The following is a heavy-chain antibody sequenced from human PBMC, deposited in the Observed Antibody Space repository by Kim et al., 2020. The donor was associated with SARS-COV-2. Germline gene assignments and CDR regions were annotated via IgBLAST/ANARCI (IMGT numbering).Heavy chain of an antibody. Sequence: SVKVSCKASGGTFSSYAISWVRQAPGQGLEWMGRIIPILGIANYAQKFQGRVTITADKSTSTAYMELSSLRSEDTAVYYCARDPNYYDSSGYYSLFDYWGQGTLVTVSS. D-gene: IGHD3-22*01. CDR3: ARDPNYYDSSGYYSLFDY. V-gene: IGHV1-69*04. CDR1: GGTFSSYA. CDR2: IIPILGIA. J-gene: IGHJ4*02.